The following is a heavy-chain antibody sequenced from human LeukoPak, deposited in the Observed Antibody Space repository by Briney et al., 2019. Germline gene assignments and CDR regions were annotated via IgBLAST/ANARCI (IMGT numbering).Heavy chain of an antibody. CDR3: AKVYSGSYSEYDY. J-gene: IGHJ4*02. CDR2: ISGSGGST. Sequence: HPGGSLRLSCAASGFTFDDYAMSWVRQAPGKGLEWVSAISGSGGSTYYADSVKGRFTISRDNSKNTLYLQMNSLRAEDTAVYYCAKVYSGSYSEYDYWGQGTLVTVSS. D-gene: IGHD1-26*01. V-gene: IGHV3-23*01. CDR1: GFTFDDYA.